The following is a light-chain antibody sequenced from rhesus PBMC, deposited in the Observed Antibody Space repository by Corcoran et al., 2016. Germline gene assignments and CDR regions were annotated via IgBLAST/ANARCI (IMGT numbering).Light chain of an antibody. J-gene: IGKJ2*01. Sequence: DIQMTQSPSSLSASVGDTVTITCRASQSISFWLAWYQQKPGKAPNLLISRASSLESGVPSRFSGSGSGTDFTLTISSLQSEDFATYYCHQYSSSHSFGQGTKVEIK. CDR1: QSISFW. CDR2: RAS. V-gene: IGKV1-22*01. CDR3: HQYSSSHS.